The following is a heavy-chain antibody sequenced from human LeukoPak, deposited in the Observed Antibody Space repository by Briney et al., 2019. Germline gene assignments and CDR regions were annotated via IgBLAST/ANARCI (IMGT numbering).Heavy chain of an antibody. Sequence: ASVKVSCKASGYTFTSYAISWVRQAPGQGLEWMGWINPNSGGTNYAQKFQGRVTMTRDTSISTAYMELSRLRSDGTAVYYCARDGEGYYGDYDAFDIWGQGTMVTVSS. CDR2: INPNSGGT. CDR1: GYTFTSYA. V-gene: IGHV1-2*02. CDR3: ARDGEGYYGDYDAFDI. J-gene: IGHJ3*02. D-gene: IGHD4-17*01.